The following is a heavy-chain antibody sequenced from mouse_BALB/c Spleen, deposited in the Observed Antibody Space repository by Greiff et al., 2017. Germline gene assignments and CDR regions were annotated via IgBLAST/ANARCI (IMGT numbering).Heavy chain of an antibody. V-gene: IGHV5-6*01. J-gene: IGHJ1*01. CDR1: GFTFSSYG. CDR3: ARQGITTVVARHWYFDV. CDR2: ISSGGSYT. Sequence: EVMLVESGGDLVKPGGSLKLSCAASGFTFSSYGMSWVRQTPDKRLEWVATISSGGSYTYYPDSVKGRFTISRDNAKNTLYLQMSSLKSEDTAMYYCARQGITTVVARHWYFDVWGAGTTVTVSS. D-gene: IGHD1-1*01.